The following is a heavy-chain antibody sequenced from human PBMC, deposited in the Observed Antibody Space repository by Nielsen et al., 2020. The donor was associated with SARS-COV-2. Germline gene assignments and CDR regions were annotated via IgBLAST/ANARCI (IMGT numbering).Heavy chain of an antibody. CDR1: GFTFSSYW. CDR3: ASSVSGYSGYDSPINYYYYMDV. CDR2: IKQDGSEK. J-gene: IGHJ6*03. D-gene: IGHD5-12*01. V-gene: IGHV3-7*03. Sequence: GESLKISCAASGFTFSSYWMSWVRQAPGKGLEWVANIKQDGSEKYYVDSVKGRFTISRDNAKNSLYLQMNSLRAEDTAVYYCASSVSGYSGYDSPINYYYYMDVWGKGTTVTVSS.